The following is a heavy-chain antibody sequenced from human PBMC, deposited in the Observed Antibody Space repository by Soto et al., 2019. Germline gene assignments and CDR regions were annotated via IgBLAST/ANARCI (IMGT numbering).Heavy chain of an antibody. CDR1: GLTFSNYW. D-gene: IGHD2-2*01. V-gene: IGHV3-7*01. Sequence: EVQVVGSGGGLVQPGGSLRLSCAASGLTFSNYWMSWVRQAPGKGLEWVARIKTDGSEKNYVDSVKGRFTISRDNTKNSLYLQMTGLRVEDTAVYYCAIDQFWGQGTMVTVSS. CDR3: AIDQF. J-gene: IGHJ3*01. CDR2: IKTDGSEK.